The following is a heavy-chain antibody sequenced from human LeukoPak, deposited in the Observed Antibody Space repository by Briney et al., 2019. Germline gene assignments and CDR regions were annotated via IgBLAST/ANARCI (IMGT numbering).Heavy chain of an antibody. D-gene: IGHD6-13*01. V-gene: IGHV3-48*03. Sequence: GGSLRLSCAASEFTFSSYEMNWVRQAPGKGLEWVSYISSSGSTIYYADSVKGRFTISRDNAKNSLYLQMNSLRAEDTAVYYCARESASTWYSVDYWGQGILVTVSS. CDR1: EFTFSSYE. J-gene: IGHJ4*02. CDR2: ISSSGSTI. CDR3: ARESASTWYSVDY.